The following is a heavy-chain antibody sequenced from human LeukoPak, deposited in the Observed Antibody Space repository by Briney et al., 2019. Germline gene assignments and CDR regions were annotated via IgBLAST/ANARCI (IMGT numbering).Heavy chain of an antibody. Sequence: PSETLSLTCTVSGGAISGYYWSWIRQPPGKGLEWIGYIYYAGNTIYNPSLNSRVSISIDTSKNQFSLKLSSVTAADTAVYYCARVWRELRGAFDIWGQGTMVTVSS. CDR1: GGAISGYY. D-gene: IGHD4/OR15-4a*01. V-gene: IGHV4-59*08. CDR3: ARVWRELRGAFDI. CDR2: IYYAGNT. J-gene: IGHJ3*02.